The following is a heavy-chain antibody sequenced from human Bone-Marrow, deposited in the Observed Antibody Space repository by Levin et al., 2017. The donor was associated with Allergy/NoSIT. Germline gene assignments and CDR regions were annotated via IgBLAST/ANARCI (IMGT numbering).Heavy chain of an antibody. V-gene: IGHV3-7*01. CDR3: ARDVGWDIPTLFDY. CDR1: GFTFSPYW. D-gene: IGHD1-26*01. Sequence: GGSLRLSYVASGFTFSPYWMSWVRQAPGKGLEWVANINQDGSEKDYLDSVKGRFTISRDNAKNLLYLHMNSLRVEDTAVYYCARDVGWDIPTLFDYWGQGTLVTVSS. J-gene: IGHJ4*02. CDR2: INQDGSEK.